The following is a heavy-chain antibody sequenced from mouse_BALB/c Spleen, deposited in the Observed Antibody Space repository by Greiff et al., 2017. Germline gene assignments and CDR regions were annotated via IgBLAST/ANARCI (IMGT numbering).Heavy chain of an antibody. J-gene: IGHJ3*01. Sequence: EVNVVESGGGLVKPGGSLKLSCAASGFTFSDYYMYWVRQTPEKRLEWVATISDGGSYTYYPDSVKGRFTISRDNAKNNLYLQMSSLKSEDTAMYYCERDYYGSSSWFAYWGQGTLVTVSA. CDR2: ISDGGSYT. D-gene: IGHD1-1*01. CDR1: GFTFSDYY. CDR3: ERDYYGSSSWFAY. V-gene: IGHV5-4*02.